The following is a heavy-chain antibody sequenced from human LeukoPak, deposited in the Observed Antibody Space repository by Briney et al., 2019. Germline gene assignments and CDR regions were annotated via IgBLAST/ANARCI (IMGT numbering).Heavy chain of an antibody. CDR2: ISGSAHKI. CDR3: ARDDPPGGAFDI. J-gene: IGHJ3*02. CDR1: GITFSNYA. D-gene: IGHD3-16*01. Sequence: GGSLRLSCVASGITFSNYAVSWVRQAPEKGPDWVSVISGSAHKIRYADSVKGRFTISRDNSENIVYLQMNSLRAEDTAVYYCARDDPPGGAFDIWGQGTMVTVSS. V-gene: IGHV3-23*01.